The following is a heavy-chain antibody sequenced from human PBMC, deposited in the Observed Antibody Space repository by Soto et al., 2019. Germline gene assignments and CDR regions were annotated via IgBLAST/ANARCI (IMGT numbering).Heavy chain of an antibody. D-gene: IGHD3-3*01. Sequence: ASVKVSCKASGYTFTSYGISWVRQAPGQGLEWMGWISAYNGNTNYAQKLQGRVTMTTDTSTSTAYMELRSLRSDDTAVYYCARDLDFWSGYYTYYYYYYGMDVWGQGTTVTAP. CDR2: ISAYNGNT. CDR3: ARDLDFWSGYYTYYYYYYGMDV. V-gene: IGHV1-18*04. CDR1: GYTFTSYG. J-gene: IGHJ6*02.